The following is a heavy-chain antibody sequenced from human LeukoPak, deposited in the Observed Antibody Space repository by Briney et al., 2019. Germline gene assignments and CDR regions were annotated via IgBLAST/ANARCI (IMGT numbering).Heavy chain of an antibody. CDR3: ARHFGYYYDSSGYYMDY. J-gene: IGHJ4*02. CDR2: IDPSDSYT. D-gene: IGHD3-22*01. Sequence: GESLKISCKGSGYSFTSYWISWVRQMPGKGLEWMGRIDPSDSYTNYSPSFQGHVTISADKSNSTAYLQWSSLKASDTAMYYCARHFGYYYDSSGYYMDYWGQGTLVTVSS. CDR1: GYSFTSYW. V-gene: IGHV5-10-1*01.